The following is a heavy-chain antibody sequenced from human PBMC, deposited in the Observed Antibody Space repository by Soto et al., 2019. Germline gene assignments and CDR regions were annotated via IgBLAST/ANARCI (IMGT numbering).Heavy chain of an antibody. CDR1: VFTCGDYA. CDR3: VKDESINWCCGHFRH. CDR2: INCNSSSI. J-gene: IGHJ1*01. V-gene: IGHV3-9*01. D-gene: IGHD2-8*02. Sequence: SLRLSCAASVFTCGDYAMHWVRAVPGKGLEWVSGINCNSSSIGYGDSVKGRFAISRDNAKNYPHLQMNSLSAEDTAFYYCVKDESINWCCGHFRHWGQGTLVTVSS.